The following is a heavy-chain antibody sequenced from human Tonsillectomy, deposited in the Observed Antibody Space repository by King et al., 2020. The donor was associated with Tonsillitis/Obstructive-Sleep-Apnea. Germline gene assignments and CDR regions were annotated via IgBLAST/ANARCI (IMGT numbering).Heavy chain of an antibody. V-gene: IGHV3-15*07. CDR2: IKSKTDGGTT. CDR1: GFTFSNAW. J-gene: IGHJ6*02. CDR3: TTEPRDIVVVPAAHYYYYYGMDV. D-gene: IGHD2-2*01. Sequence: VQLVESGGGLVKPGGSLRLSCAASGFTFSNAWMNWVRQAPGKGLEWVGRIKSKTDGGTTDYAAPVKGRFTISRDDSKNKLYLQMNRLKTEETAVYDCTTEPRDIVVVPAAHYYYYYGMDVWGQGTTVTVSS.